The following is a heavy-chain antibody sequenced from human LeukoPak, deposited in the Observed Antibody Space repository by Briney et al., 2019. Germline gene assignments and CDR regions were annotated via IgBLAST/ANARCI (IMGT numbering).Heavy chain of an antibody. CDR1: GFTFSSYW. CDR2: INSDGSSS. V-gene: IGHV3-74*01. D-gene: IGHD6-19*01. Sequence: GGSLRLSCAASGFTFSSYWMHWVRQAPGKGLVWVSRINSDGSSSSYADPVKGRFTISRDNAKNTLYLQMYSLRAEDTAVYYCAQLCAGISVGSCFDCWGQGTLVTVSS. J-gene: IGHJ4*02. CDR3: AQLCAGISVGSCFDC.